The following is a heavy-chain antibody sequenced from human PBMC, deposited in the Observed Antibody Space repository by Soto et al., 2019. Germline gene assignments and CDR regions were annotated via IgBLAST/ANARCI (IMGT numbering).Heavy chain of an antibody. CDR2: ISYDGSNK. D-gene: IGHD3-3*02. J-gene: IGHJ5*02. Sequence: PGGSLRLSCAASGFTFSSYAMHWVRQAPGKGLEWVSVISYDGSNKYYADSVKGRFTISRDNSKNTLYLQMNSLRNEDTAVYYCTRDISVNNWIDPWGQGTLVTVSS. CDR1: GFTFSSYA. V-gene: IGHV3-30-3*01. CDR3: TRDISVNNWIDP.